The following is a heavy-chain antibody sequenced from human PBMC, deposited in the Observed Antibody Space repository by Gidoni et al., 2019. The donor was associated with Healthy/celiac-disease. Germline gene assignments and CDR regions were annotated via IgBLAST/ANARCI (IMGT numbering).Heavy chain of an antibody. J-gene: IGHJ3*02. CDR2: ISGSGGST. Sequence: EVQLLESGGGLVQPGGSLRLPCASSGFTFSSYAMSWVRQAPGKGLEWVSAISGSGGSTYYADSVKGRFTISRDNSKNTLYLQMNSLRAEDTAVYYCAIDVVGASLYAFDIWGQGTMVTVSS. CDR3: AIDVVGASLYAFDI. CDR1: GFTFSSYA. V-gene: IGHV3-23*01. D-gene: IGHD1-26*01.